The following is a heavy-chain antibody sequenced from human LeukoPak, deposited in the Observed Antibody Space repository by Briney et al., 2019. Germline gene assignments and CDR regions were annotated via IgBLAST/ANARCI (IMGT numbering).Heavy chain of an antibody. J-gene: IGHJ4*02. CDR1: GFTFSSYW. Sequence: GGSLRLSCAASGFTFSSYWMSWVRQAPGKGLEWVANIKQGGSEKYYVDSVKGRFTISRDNAKNSLYLQMNSLRAGDTAVYYCARDVRRYYDILTGLNPTGFDYWGQGTLVTVSS. CDR3: ARDVRRYYDILTGLNPTGFDY. D-gene: IGHD3-9*01. V-gene: IGHV3-7*01. CDR2: IKQGGSEK.